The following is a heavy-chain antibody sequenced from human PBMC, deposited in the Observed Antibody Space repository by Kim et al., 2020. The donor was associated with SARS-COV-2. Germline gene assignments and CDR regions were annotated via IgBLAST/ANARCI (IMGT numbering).Heavy chain of an antibody. Sequence: GGSLRLSCAVSGLNVGTNYMSWVRQAPGKGLEWVSLIYSGGDTYYADSVQGRFTISSDNSKDTLFLQMNDLRAEDTAVYYCARNSFKWAGSYSSYSGMD. CDR1: GLNVGTNY. CDR3: ARNSFKWAGSYSSYSGMD. V-gene: IGHV3-53*01. D-gene: IGHD1-26*01. J-gene: IGHJ6*01. CDR2: IYSGGDT.